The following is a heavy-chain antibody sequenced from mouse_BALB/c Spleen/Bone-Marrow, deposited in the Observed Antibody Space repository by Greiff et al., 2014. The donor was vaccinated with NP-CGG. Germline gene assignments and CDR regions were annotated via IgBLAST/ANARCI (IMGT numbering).Heavy chain of an antibody. V-gene: IGHV14-1*02. CDR3: ARWDSSGYVGFAY. D-gene: IGHD3-2*01. CDR1: GFNIKDYY. J-gene: IGHJ3*01. CDR2: IDPENGNT. Sequence: VQLQQSGAELVRPGALVKLSCKASGFNIKDYYMHRVKQRPEQGLEWIGWIDPENGNTIYDPKFQGKASITPDTSSNTAYLQLSSLTSEDTAVYYCARWDSSGYVGFAYWGQGTLVTVSA.